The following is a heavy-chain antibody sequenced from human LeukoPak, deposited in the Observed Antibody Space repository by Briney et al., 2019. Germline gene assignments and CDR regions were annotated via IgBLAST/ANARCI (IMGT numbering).Heavy chain of an antibody. V-gene: IGHV3-15*01. D-gene: IGHD6-6*01. J-gene: IGHJ4*02. Sequence: GGSLRLSCAASGFTFSSYAMSWVRQAPGKGLEWVGRIKSKTDGGTTDYAAPVKGRFTISRDDSKNTLYLQMNSLKTEDTAVYYCTMQYSSSSGSFDYWGQGTLVTVSS. CDR1: GFTFSSYA. CDR2: IKSKTDGGTT. CDR3: TMQYSSSSGSFDY.